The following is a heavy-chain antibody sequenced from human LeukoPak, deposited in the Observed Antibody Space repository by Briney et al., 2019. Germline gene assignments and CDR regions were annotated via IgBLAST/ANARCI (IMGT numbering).Heavy chain of an antibody. J-gene: IGHJ6*02. CDR3: ARALGHCSDTSCYAYYYGLGV. V-gene: IGHV4-59*01. Sequence: SETLSLTCTVSGGSISSYYWSWIRQPPGKGLEWIGYIYYSGSTNYNPSLKSRVTISVDTSKNQFSLKLSSVTAADTAVYYCARALGHCSDTSCYAYYYGLGVWGQGTTVTVSS. CDR2: IYYSGST. CDR1: GGSISSYY. D-gene: IGHD2-2*01.